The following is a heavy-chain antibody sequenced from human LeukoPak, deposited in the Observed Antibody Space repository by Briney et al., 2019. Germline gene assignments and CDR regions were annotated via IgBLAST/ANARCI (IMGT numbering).Heavy chain of an antibody. J-gene: IGHJ4*02. V-gene: IGHV4-4*09. CDR2: IYTSGST. D-gene: IGHD5-12*01. Sequence: SETLSLTCTVSGGSISSYYWRWIRQPPGKGLEWIGYIYTSGSTNYNPSLKSRVTISVDTSKNQFSLKLSSVTAADTAVYYCARRGYSGYWYYFDYWGQGTLVTVSS. CDR3: ARRGYSGYWYYFDY. CDR1: GGSISSYY.